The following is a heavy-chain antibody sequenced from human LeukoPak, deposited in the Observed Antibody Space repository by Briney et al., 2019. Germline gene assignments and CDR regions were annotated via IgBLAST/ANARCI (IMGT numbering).Heavy chain of an antibody. Sequence: ASVKVSCKASGYTFTSYGISWVRQAPGQGLEWMGWISAYNGNTNYAQKLQGRVTMTTDTSTSTAYMELRSLRSDDTAVYYCARDVPQECDFWSGYYTGTYYYYYMDVWGKGTTVTVSS. CDR3: ARDVPQECDFWSGYYTGTYYYYYMDV. J-gene: IGHJ6*03. CDR2: ISAYNGNT. V-gene: IGHV1-18*01. D-gene: IGHD3-3*01. CDR1: GYTFTSYG.